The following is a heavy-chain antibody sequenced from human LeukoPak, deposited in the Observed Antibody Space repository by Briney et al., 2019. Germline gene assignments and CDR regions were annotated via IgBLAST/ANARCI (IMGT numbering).Heavy chain of an antibody. V-gene: IGHV4-39*07. CDR1: GGSISSSSYY. D-gene: IGHD3-9*01. CDR2: IYYSGST. J-gene: IGHJ4*02. Sequence: PSETLSLTCTVSGGSISSSSYYWGWIRQPPGKGLEWIGSIYYSGSTYYNPSLKSRVTISVDTSKNQFSLKLSSVAAADTAVYYCARQGPSGFDWLWTEYYFDYWGQGTLVTVSS. CDR3: ARQGPSGFDWLWTEYYFDY.